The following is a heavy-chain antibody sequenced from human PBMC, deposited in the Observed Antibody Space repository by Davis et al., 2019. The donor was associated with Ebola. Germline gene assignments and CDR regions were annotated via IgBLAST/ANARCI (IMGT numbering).Heavy chain of an antibody. CDR1: GFTFSNYQ. Sequence: PGGSLRLSCAASGFTFSNYQMNWVRQAPGKGLDWVSYTSSSGSTTYYADSVKGRFTISRDNTKNSLFLQMNNLRDEGAALYYCVKDANLAAAGSYQFDDWGQGTLVTVSS. V-gene: IGHV3-48*03. CDR2: TSSSGSTT. CDR3: VKDANLAAAGSYQFDD. J-gene: IGHJ4*02. D-gene: IGHD6-13*01.